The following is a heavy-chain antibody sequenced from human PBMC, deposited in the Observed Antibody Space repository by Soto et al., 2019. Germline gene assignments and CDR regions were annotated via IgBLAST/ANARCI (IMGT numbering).Heavy chain of an antibody. CDR3: AREAYDFWSGYYSLPDY. V-gene: IGHV1-2*02. CDR2: INPNSGGT. J-gene: IGHJ4*02. CDR1: GYTFTGYY. Sequence: VASVKVSCKASGYTFTGYYMHWVRQAPGQGLEWMGWINPNSGGTNYAQKFQGRVTMTRDTSISTAYMELSRLRSDDTAVYYCAREAYDFWSGYYSLPDYWGQGTLVTVSS. D-gene: IGHD3-3*01.